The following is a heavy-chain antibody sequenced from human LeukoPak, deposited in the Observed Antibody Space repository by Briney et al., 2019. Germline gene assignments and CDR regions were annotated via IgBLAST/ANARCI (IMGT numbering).Heavy chain of an antibody. Sequence: GGSLRLSCTGSGFSFYDYSMNWVRLAPGKGLEWVSCISSSSTYIYYADSVKGRFSISRDNAKKSRYLQMNSLSAEDTAVYYCSRAPYSSAPYLEYFQHWGHGTLVTVSS. D-gene: IGHD6-25*01. CDR1: GFSFYDYS. J-gene: IGHJ1*01. CDR2: ISSSSTYI. CDR3: SRAPYSSAPYLEYFQH. V-gene: IGHV3-21*01.